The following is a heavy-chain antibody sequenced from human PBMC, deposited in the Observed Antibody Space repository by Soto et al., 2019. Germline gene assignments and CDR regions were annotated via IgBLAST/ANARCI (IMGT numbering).Heavy chain of an antibody. J-gene: IGHJ6*03. CDR3: AREFNWNYYYYMDV. Sequence: QVQLVQSGAEVKKPGASVKVSCKASGYTFTSYDINWVRQATGQGLEWMGWMNPNSGNTGYAQKFQGRVTMTRNTSISTAYMELSSLRSEDTVVYYCAREFNWNYYYYMDVWGKGTTVTVSS. V-gene: IGHV1-8*01. CDR2: MNPNSGNT. D-gene: IGHD1-20*01. CDR1: GYTFTSYD.